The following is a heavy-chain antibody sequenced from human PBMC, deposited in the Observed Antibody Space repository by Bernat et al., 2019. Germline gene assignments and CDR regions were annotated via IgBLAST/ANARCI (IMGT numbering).Heavy chain of an antibody. Sequence: EVQLLESGGGLVQPAGSLRLSCAASGFTFSSYAMSWVRQAPGKGLEWVSAISGSGGSTYYADSVKGRFTISRDNSKNTLYLQMNSLRAEDTAVYYCAKDLYYVVVTAIGDYWGQGTLVTVSS. CDR2: ISGSGGST. D-gene: IGHD2-21*02. J-gene: IGHJ4*02. V-gene: IGHV3-23*01. CDR3: AKDLYYVVVTAIGDY. CDR1: GFTFSSYA.